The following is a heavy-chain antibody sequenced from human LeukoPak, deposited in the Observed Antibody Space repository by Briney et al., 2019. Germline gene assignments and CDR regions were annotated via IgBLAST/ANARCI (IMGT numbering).Heavy chain of an antibody. CDR1: GYTFTSYY. J-gene: IGHJ5*02. V-gene: IGHV1-46*01. Sequence: ATVTVSCKASGYTFTSYYMHWVRQAPGQGLEWMGIINPSGGSTSYAQKFQGRVTMTRDTSTSTVYMELSSLRSEDTAVYYCARVGYYDSSGYYGRFDPWGQGTLVTVSS. D-gene: IGHD3-22*01. CDR2: INPSGGST. CDR3: ARVGYYDSSGYYGRFDP.